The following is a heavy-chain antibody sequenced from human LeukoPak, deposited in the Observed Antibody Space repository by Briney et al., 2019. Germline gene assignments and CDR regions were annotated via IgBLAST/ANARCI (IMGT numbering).Heavy chain of an antibody. Sequence: SETLSLTCTVSGGSISSGDYYWSWIRQPPGKGLEWIGYIYYSGSTYYNPSLKSRVIISVDTSKNQFSLKLSSVTAADTAVYYCARVVDGSGYFDYWGQGTLVTVSS. CDR3: ARVVDGSGYFDY. D-gene: IGHD3-10*01. CDR1: GGSISSGDYY. V-gene: IGHV4-30-4*08. CDR2: IYYSGST. J-gene: IGHJ4*02.